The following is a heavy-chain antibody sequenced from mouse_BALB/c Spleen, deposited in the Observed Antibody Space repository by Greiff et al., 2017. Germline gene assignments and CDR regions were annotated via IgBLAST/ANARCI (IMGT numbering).Heavy chain of an antibody. D-gene: IGHD2-10*02. CDR2: ISSGGSYT. Sequence: EVKLMESGGDLVKPGGSLKLSCAASGFTFSSYGMSWVRQTPDKRLEWVATISSGGSYTYYPDSVKGRFTISRDNAKNTLYLQMSSLKSEDTALYCCAGPYGNPWYFDVWGAGTTVTVSS. CDR3: AGPYGNPWYFDV. J-gene: IGHJ1*01. V-gene: IGHV5-6*01. CDR1: GFTFSSYG.